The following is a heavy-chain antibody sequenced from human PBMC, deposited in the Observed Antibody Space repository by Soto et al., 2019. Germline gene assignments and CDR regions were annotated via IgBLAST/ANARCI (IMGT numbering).Heavy chain of an antibody. J-gene: IGHJ6*02. CDR1: GFTFSNAW. V-gene: IGHV3-15*01. CDR2: IKSKTDGGTT. D-gene: IGHD1-20*01. Sequence: VGSLRLFCAASGFTFSNAWMSWVRQAPGKGLEWVGRIKSKTDGGTTDYAAPVKGRFTISRDDSKNTLYLQMNSLKTEDTAVYYCTTITGTTPDYYYYYGMDVWGQGTTVTVSS. CDR3: TTITGTTPDYYYYYGMDV.